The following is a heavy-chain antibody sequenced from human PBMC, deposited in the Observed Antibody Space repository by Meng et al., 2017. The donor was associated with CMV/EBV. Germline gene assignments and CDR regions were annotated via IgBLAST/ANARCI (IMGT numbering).Heavy chain of an antibody. D-gene: IGHD4-11*01. V-gene: IGHV3-20*04. CDR1: GFTFDDYG. Sequence: GESLKISCAASGFTFDDYGMSWVRQAPGKGLEWVSGINWNGGSTGYADSVKGRFTISRDNSKNTLYLQMNSLRAEDTAVYYCAKVMTTVTTPLGYWGQGTLVTVSS. J-gene: IGHJ4*02. CDR2: INWNGGST. CDR3: AKVMTTVTTPLGY.